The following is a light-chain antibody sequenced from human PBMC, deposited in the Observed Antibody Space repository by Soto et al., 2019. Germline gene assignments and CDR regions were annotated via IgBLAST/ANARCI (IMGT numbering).Light chain of an antibody. V-gene: IGKV3-20*01. CDR3: QQYGSSRRLT. CDR1: QSVSSSY. J-gene: IGKJ4*01. CDR2: GAS. Sequence: EIVLTQSPGTLSLSPGERATLSCRASQSVSSSYLAWYQQKPGQAPRLLIYGASSRATGIPDRFSGSGSGTDFTLTISRLEPEDCAVYYCQQYGSSRRLTFGGGPKVEIK.